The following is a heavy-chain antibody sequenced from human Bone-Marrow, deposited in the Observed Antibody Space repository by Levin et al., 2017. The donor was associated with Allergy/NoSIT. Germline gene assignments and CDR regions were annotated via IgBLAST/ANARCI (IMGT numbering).Heavy chain of an antibody. CDR3: ARTRDGYNVFDN. D-gene: IGHD5-24*01. CDR2: VYYHGRT. J-gene: IGHJ4*02. V-gene: IGHV4-28*01. Sequence: SETLSLTCTVSGYSISRDNWWGWIRQPPGKGLEWIGYVYYHGRTYCNPSLKSRLTMSVDTSTNQFSLKLSSVTAMDTAVYYCARTRDGYNVFDNWGQGSPVTVSS. CDR1: GYSISRDNW.